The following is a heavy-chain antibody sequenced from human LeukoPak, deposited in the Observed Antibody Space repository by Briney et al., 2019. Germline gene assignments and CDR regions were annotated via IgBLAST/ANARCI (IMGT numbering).Heavy chain of an antibody. J-gene: IGHJ6*02. CDR1: GGSISSGSYY. Sequence: ASETLSLTCTVSGGSISSGSYYWSWIRQPAGKGLEWIGRIYTSGSTNYNPSLKSRVTISVDTSKNQFSLKLSSVTAADTAVYYCARLFRMERHHYYYYGMDVWGQGTTVTVSS. V-gene: IGHV4-61*02. CDR3: ARLFRMERHHYYYYGMDV. CDR2: IYTSGST. D-gene: IGHD1-1*01.